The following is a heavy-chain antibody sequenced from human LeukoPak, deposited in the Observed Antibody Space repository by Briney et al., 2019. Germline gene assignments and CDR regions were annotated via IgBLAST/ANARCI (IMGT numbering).Heavy chain of an antibody. J-gene: IGHJ4*02. CDR3: ATALLGETTGGGY. V-gene: IGHV3-23*01. CDR2: ISASGGST. CDR1: GFTFSSYA. D-gene: IGHD3-16*01. Sequence: GGSLRLSCAASGFTFSSYAMSWVRQAPGKGLEWVSGISASGGSTYYADSVKGRFTISRDSSKNTLYLQMNSLTAEDTAVYYCATALLGETTGGGYWGQGTLVTVSS.